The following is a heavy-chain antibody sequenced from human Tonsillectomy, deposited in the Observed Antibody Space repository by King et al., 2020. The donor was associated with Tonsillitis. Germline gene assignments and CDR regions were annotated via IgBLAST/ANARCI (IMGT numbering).Heavy chain of an antibody. CDR2: FYYSGST. D-gene: IGHD2-2*01. Sequence: VQLQESGPGLVKPSETLSLTCTVSGDSISDYYWSWIRQPPGKGLEWIGYFYYSGSTTYNPSLKSRVTISVETSKNQFSLKLSSVTAADTAVYYCARGFCSSTSCHDAFDIWGQGTVVTVSS. V-gene: IGHV4-59*01. CDR3: ARGFCSSTSCHDAFDI. J-gene: IGHJ3*02. CDR1: GDSISDYY.